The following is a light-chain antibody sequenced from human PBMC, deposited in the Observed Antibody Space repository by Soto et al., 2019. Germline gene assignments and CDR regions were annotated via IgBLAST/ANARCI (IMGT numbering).Light chain of an antibody. CDR3: QQYGSSPRT. Sequence: ENVLTQSPGTLSFSPREKATLSCRASQSVSSSYLAWYQQKPGQAPRLLIYGASSRATGIPDRFSGSGSGTDFTLTISRLEPEDFAVYYCQQYGSSPRTFGQGTKVDIK. J-gene: IGKJ1*01. CDR1: QSVSSSY. V-gene: IGKV3-20*01. CDR2: GAS.